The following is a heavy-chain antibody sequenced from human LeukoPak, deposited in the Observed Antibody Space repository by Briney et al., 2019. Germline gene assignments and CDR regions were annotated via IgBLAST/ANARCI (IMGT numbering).Heavy chain of an antibody. J-gene: IGHJ4*02. Sequence: ASVKVSCRASGHTFGGFGVSWVRQAPGQGLEWLGLIYADDGDIHYAQNFQGRLIMTTDTSTSTAYMELRSLQSDDTAVYFCARRSYYFDHSEKRDYFDYWGQGTLVTVSS. D-gene: IGHD3-22*01. CDR2: IYADDGDI. CDR3: ARRSYYFDHSEKRDYFDY. CDR1: GHTFGGFG. V-gene: IGHV1-18*01.